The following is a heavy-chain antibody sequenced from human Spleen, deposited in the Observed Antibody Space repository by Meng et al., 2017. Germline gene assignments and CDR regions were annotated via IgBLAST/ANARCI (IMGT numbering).Heavy chain of an antibody. D-gene: IGHD1-26*01. J-gene: IGHJ5*02. V-gene: IGHV4-30-2*01. CDR1: GGSISRGGYS. Sequence: QLQLQESGSGLVKPSQTLSLTCAVSGGSISRGGYSWSWIRQPPGKGLEWIGYMYHSGSTYYNPSLKSRATISVDRSKNHFSLELNSVTAADTAVYYCAREAGTSGDWFDPWGQGTLVTVSS. CDR3: AREAGTSGDWFDP. CDR2: MYHSGST.